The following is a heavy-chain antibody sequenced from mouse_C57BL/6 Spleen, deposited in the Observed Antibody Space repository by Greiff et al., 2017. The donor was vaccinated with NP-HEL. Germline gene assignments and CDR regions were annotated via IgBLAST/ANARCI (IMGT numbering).Heavy chain of an antibody. CDR3: AITYDYDFDY. D-gene: IGHD2-4*01. CDR1: GFTFSDYG. V-gene: IGHV5-17*01. Sequence: EVKLVESGGGLVKPGGSLKLSCAASGFTFSDYGMHWVRQAPEKGLEWVAYISSGSSTIYYADTVKGRFTISRDNAKNTLFLQMTSLRSEDTAMYYCAITYDYDFDYWGQGTTLTVSS. J-gene: IGHJ2*01. CDR2: ISSGSSTI.